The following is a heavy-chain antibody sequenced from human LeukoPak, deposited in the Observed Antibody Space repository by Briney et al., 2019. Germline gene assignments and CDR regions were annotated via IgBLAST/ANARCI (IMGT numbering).Heavy chain of an antibody. J-gene: IGHJ4*02. Sequence: GGSLRLSCAASGFTFGSYGMHWVRQAPGKGLEWVAFIRYDGSNKYYADSVKGRFTISRDNSKNTLYLQMNSLRAEDTAVYYCAKNYRHSSSSLYFDYWGQGTLVTVSS. CDR2: IRYDGSNK. D-gene: IGHD6-6*01. CDR3: AKNYRHSSSSLYFDY. CDR1: GFTFGSYG. V-gene: IGHV3-30*02.